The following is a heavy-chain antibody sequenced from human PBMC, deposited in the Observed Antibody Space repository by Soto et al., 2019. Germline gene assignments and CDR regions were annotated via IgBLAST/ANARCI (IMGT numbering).Heavy chain of an antibody. CDR3: ATQGSWNYYGMDV. V-gene: IGHV3-23*01. CDR1: GFTFSSYA. Sequence: GGSLRLSCAASGFTFSSYAMSWVRQAPGKGLEWVSAISGSGGSTYYADSVKGRFTISRDNPKNTLYLQMNSLRAEDTAVYYCATQGSWNYYGMDVWGQGTTVTVSS. J-gene: IGHJ6*02. D-gene: IGHD6-13*01. CDR2: ISGSGGST.